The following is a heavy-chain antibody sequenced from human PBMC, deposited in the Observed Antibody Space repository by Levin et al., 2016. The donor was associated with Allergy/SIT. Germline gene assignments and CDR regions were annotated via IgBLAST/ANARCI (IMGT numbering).Heavy chain of an antibody. CDR3: AKGVGSFDY. J-gene: IGHJ4*02. CDR1: GFIFSSYA. CDR2: ITASGDST. D-gene: IGHD1-26*01. V-gene: IGHV3-23*01. Sequence: GGSLRLSCTASGFIFSSYAMTWVRQAPGKGLEWVSSITASGDSTYYADSVKGRFTISKDNSENTMYLQMNSLRVEDTAVYYCAKGVGSFDYWGQGTLVTVSS.